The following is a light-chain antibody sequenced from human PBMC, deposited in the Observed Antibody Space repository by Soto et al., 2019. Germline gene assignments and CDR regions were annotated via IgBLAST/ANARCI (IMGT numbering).Light chain of an antibody. CDR3: QQRSNWPPLT. CDR2: DGS. CDR1: QNVSRY. Sequence: EIVLTQSPATLSLSPGERATLSCRASQNVSRYLAWYQQKPGQAPRLLSYDGSNRATGIPARFSGSGSGTDFSLTISSLEPEDFAVYYCQQRSNWPPLTFGGGTKVEIK. J-gene: IGKJ4*01. V-gene: IGKV3-11*01.